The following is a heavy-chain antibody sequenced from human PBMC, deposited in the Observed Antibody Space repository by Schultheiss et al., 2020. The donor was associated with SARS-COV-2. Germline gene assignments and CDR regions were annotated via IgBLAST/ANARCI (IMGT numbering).Heavy chain of an antibody. Sequence: GGSLRLSCAASGFTFDDYGMSWVRQPPGKGLEWVSSISSSSSYIYYADSVKGRFTISRDNAKNSLYLQMNSLRAEDTAVYYCARDREGEHFDWLLRPYYYYGMDVWGQGTTVTVSS. V-gene: IGHV3-21*01. CDR3: ARDREGEHFDWLLRPYYYYGMDV. J-gene: IGHJ6*02. CDR1: GFTFDDYG. CDR2: ISSSSSYI. D-gene: IGHD3-9*01.